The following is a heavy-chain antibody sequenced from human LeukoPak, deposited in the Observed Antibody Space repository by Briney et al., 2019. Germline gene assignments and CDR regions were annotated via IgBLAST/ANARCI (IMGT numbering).Heavy chain of an antibody. CDR1: GNTLTDLS. Sequence: ASVNVSCKVSGNTLTDLSIHWVRQAPGKGLDWMGGFDPEDAEIIYAEKFQDRVTMTEDPSTDTAYLELSSLRSEDTAVYFCAAEGQWSLVHYFNSWGQGTPVTVSS. V-gene: IGHV1-24*01. J-gene: IGHJ4*02. CDR2: FDPEDAEI. D-gene: IGHD2-15*01. CDR3: AAEGQWSLVHYFNS.